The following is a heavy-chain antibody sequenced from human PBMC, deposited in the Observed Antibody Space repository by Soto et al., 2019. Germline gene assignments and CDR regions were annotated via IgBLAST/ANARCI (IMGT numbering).Heavy chain of an antibody. Sequence: EVQLVESGGGLIQPGGSLRLSCAVSGFNVRANYMSWVRQAPGKGLEWVSVIYSVGTTYYADSVKGRFIISRDISKNTLYLQMNILRAEDTAVYYCHGYGYWGQGTLVTVSS. CDR1: GFNVRANY. CDR3: HGYGY. D-gene: IGHD5-12*01. V-gene: IGHV3-53*01. J-gene: IGHJ4*02. CDR2: IYSVGTT.